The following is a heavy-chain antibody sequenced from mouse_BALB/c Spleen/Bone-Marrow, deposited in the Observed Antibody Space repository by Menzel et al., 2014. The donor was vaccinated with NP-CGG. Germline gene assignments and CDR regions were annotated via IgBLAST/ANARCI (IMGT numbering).Heavy chain of an antibody. D-gene: IGHD2-4*01. Sequence: VQLKQSGAELVKPGASVKLSCTASGFNIKDTYMHWVKQRPEQGLEWIGRIDPANGNTKYDPKFQGKATITADTSSNTAYLQLSSLTSEDTAVYYCARGYYDYVYAMDYLGQGTSVTVSS. CDR3: ARGYYDYVYAMDY. CDR2: IDPANGNT. CDR1: GFNIKDTY. J-gene: IGHJ4*01. V-gene: IGHV14-3*02.